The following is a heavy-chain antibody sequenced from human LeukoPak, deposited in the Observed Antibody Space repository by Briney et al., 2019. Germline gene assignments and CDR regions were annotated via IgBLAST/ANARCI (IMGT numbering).Heavy chain of an antibody. CDR2: IKSKTDGGTT. CDR3: ASGRGHDHFDY. D-gene: IGHD1-26*01. J-gene: IGHJ4*02. V-gene: IGHV3-15*01. Sequence: GGSLGLSCAASGFTFSNAWMSWVRQAPGKGLEWVGRIKSKTDGGTTDYAAPVKGRFTISRDDPKNTLYLQMNSLKTEDTAVYYCASGRGHDHFDYWSQGTLVTVSS. CDR1: GFTFSNAW.